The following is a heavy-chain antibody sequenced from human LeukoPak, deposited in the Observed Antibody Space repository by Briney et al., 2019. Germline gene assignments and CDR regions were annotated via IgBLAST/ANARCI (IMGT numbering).Heavy chain of an antibody. Sequence: SGGSLRLSCAASGFTLSSYAMSWVRQAPGKGLEWVSAISGSGGSKYYADSVKGRFTISRDNAKNTLNLQMNSLRAEDTAVYYCARDLGQYYDTSDNWFDPWGQGTLVTVSS. D-gene: IGHD3-22*01. CDR1: GFTLSSYA. J-gene: IGHJ5*02. CDR2: ISGSGGSK. CDR3: ARDLGQYYDTSDNWFDP. V-gene: IGHV3-23*01.